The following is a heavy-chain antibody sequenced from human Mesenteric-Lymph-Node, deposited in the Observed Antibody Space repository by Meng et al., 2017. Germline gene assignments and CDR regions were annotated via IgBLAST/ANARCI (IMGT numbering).Heavy chain of an antibody. CDR1: GYTFTSYY. V-gene: IGHV1-46*01. D-gene: IGHD2-15*01. CDR3: AVGYCAAGSCYSSRTHHFGLDV. Sequence: SVKVSCKASGYTFTSYYMHWVRQAPGHGLEWMGIINPSGGSTSYAQKFQGRVTMTRDTSTSTVYMELSSLRSEDTALYYCAVGYCAAGSCYSSRTHHFGLDVWGQGTTVTVSS. CDR2: INPSGGST. J-gene: IGHJ6*02.